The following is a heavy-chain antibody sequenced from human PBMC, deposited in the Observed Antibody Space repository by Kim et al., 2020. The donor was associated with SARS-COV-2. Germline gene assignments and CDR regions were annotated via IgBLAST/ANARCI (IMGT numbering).Heavy chain of an antibody. Sequence: NTKYSQKFQGRVTITRDTSASTAYMELSSLRSEDTAVYYCARIGQYSGSSWGQGTLVTVSS. CDR3: ARIGQYSGSS. J-gene: IGHJ5*02. CDR2: NT. D-gene: IGHD1-26*01. V-gene: IGHV1-3*01.